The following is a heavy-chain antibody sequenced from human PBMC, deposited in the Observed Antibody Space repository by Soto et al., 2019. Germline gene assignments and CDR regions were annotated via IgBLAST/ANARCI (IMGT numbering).Heavy chain of an antibody. D-gene: IGHD3-10*01. CDR2: ISSRSKTI. J-gene: IGHJ6*03. CDR3: AREYYYYYMDV. V-gene: IGHV3-48*01. Sequence: GGSLRLSCAASGFTFSSYTMNWVRQAPGKGLEWVSYISSRSKTIYYADSVKGRFTISRDNAKNSLYLQMNSLRAEDTAVYYCAREYYYYYMDVWGKGTTVTVSS. CDR1: GFTFSSYT.